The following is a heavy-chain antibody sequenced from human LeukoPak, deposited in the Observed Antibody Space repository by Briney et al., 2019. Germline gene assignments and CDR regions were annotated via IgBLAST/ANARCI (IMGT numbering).Heavy chain of an antibody. Sequence: GGSLRLSCAASGFTVSSNYMSWVRQAPGKGLEWVSVIYSGGSTYYADSVKGRFTISRDNSKNTLYLQMNSLRAEDTAVYYCARADVWGGSYYGFFDYWGQGTLVTVSS. CDR3: ARADVWGGSYYGFFDY. CDR1: GFTVSSNY. D-gene: IGHD1-26*01. V-gene: IGHV3-53*01. J-gene: IGHJ4*02. CDR2: IYSGGST.